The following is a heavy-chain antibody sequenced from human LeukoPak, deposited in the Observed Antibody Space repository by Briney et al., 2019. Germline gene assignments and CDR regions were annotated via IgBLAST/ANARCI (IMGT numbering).Heavy chain of an antibody. CDR3: ARGADSSSWYDWFDP. J-gene: IGHJ5*02. Sequence: SETLSLTCAVYGGSFSGYYWSWIRQPPGKGLEWIGEINHSGSTNYNPSLKSRVTISVDTSKNQFSLKLSSVTAADTAVYYCARGADSSSWYDWFDPWGQGTLVTVSS. CDR1: GGSFSGYY. V-gene: IGHV4-34*01. D-gene: IGHD6-13*01. CDR2: INHSGST.